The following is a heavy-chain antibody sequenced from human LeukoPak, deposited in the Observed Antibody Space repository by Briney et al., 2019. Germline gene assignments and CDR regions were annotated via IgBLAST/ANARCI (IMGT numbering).Heavy chain of an antibody. J-gene: IGHJ4*02. Sequence: PSETLSLTCTVSGGSISSYYWSWIRQPPGKGLEWIGYIYYSGSTNHNPSLKSRVTISVDTSKNQFSLKLSSVTAADTAVYYCARGNYYGSGSYRFDYWGQGTLVTVSS. CDR1: GGSISSYY. V-gene: IGHV4-59*01. CDR3: ARGNYYGSGSYRFDY. D-gene: IGHD3-10*01. CDR2: IYYSGST.